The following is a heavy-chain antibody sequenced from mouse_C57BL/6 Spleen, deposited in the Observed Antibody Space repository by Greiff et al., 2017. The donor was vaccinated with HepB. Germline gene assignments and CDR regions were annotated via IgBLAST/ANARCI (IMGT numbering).Heavy chain of an antibody. CDR1: GFTFSSYA. Sequence: EVQRVESGGGLVKPGGSLKLSCAASGFTFSSYAMSWVRQTPEKRLEWVATISDGGSYTYYPDNVKGRFTISRDNAKNNLYLQMSHLKSEDTAMYYCARRPYGSSYKWYFDVWGTGTTVTVSS. D-gene: IGHD1-1*01. CDR2: ISDGGSYT. CDR3: ARRPYGSSYKWYFDV. V-gene: IGHV5-4*03. J-gene: IGHJ1*03.